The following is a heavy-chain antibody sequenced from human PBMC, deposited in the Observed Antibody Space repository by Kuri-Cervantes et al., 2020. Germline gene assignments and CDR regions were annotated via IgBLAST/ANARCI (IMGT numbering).Heavy chain of an antibody. Sequence: GGSLRLSCAASGFTFDDYTMHWVRQAPGKGLEWVSYISSSSSTIYYADSVKGRFTISRDNAKNSLYLQMNSLRDEDTAVYYCARGNRHFYDSSGLNFDYWGQGTLVTVSS. CDR2: ISSSSSTI. V-gene: IGHV3-48*02. CDR3: ARGNRHFYDSSGLNFDY. J-gene: IGHJ4*02. D-gene: IGHD3-22*01. CDR1: GFTFDDYT.